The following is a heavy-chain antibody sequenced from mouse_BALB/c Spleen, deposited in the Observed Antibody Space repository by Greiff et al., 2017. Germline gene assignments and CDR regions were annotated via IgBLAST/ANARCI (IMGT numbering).Heavy chain of an antibody. CDR1: GYTFTRYT. D-gene: IGHD1-1*01. J-gene: IGHJ2*01. Sequence: VQLQQSAAELARPGASVKMSCKASGYTFTRYTMHWVKQRPGQGLEWIGYINPSSGYTEYNQKFKDKTTLTADKSSSTAYMQLSSLTSEDSAVYYCARKGLLRSYYLDYWGQGTTLTVSS. CDR3: ARKGLLRSYYLDY. V-gene: IGHV1-4*02. CDR2: INPSSGYT.